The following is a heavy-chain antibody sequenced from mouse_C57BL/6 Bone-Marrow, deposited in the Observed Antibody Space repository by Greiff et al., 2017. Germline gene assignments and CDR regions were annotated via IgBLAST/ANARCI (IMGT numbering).Heavy chain of an antibody. CDR1: GYTFTSYW. D-gene: IGHD1-1*01. Sequence: QVQLQQPGAELVRPGTSVKLSCKASGYTFTSYWMHWVKQRPGQGLEWIGVIDPSDSYTNYNQKFKGKATLTVDTSSSTAYMQLSSLTSEDSAVYYCARHGSSLFDYWGQSTTLTVSS. CDR2: IDPSDSYT. J-gene: IGHJ2*01. CDR3: ARHGSSLFDY. V-gene: IGHV1-59*01.